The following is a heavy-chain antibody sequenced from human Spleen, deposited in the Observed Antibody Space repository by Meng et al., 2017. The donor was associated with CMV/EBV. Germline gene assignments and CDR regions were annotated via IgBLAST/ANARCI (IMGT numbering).Heavy chain of an antibody. J-gene: IGHJ5*02. CDR2: IDHSGKS. D-gene: IGHD3-16*01. CDR3: ARVREHTSLGNYWFDP. CDR1: GASITASRW. Sequence: GASITASRWWTWVRQPPGKGLEWVGEIDHSGKSNSNPSLKSRLTLSLDTSNNHLSLRMTSVTAEDTAIYYCARVREHTSLGNYWFDPWGQGTLVTVSS. V-gene: IGHV4-4*02.